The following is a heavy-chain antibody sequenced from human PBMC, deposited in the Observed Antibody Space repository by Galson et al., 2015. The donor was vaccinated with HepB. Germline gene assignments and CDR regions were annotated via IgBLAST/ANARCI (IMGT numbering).Heavy chain of an antibody. J-gene: IGHJ6*03. CDR1: GFTFSSYG. CDR3: AKDIQRYFDWFRGYMDV. CDR2: ISYDGSNK. V-gene: IGHV3-30*18. D-gene: IGHD3-9*01. Sequence: SLRLSCAASGFTFSSYGMHWVRQAPGKGLEWVAVISYDGSNKYYADSVKGRFTISRDNSKNTLYLQMNSLRAEDTAVYYCAKDIQRYFDWFRGYMDVWGKGTTVTVSS.